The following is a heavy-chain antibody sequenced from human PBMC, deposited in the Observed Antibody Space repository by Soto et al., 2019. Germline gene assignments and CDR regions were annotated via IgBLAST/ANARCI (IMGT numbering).Heavy chain of an antibody. D-gene: IGHD3-16*02. V-gene: IGHV4-59*08. CDR3: ARLYGLDAFDF. CDR2: IFYSGST. CDR1: GGSISSYY. J-gene: IGHJ3*01. Sequence: QVQLQESGPGLVKPSETLSLTCTVSGGSISSYYWSWIRQPPGKGLEWIGYIFYSGSTNCNPSLKSRVTISVDTSKNQFSLKLSSVTAADTAVYYCARLYGLDAFDFWGQGTMVTVSS.